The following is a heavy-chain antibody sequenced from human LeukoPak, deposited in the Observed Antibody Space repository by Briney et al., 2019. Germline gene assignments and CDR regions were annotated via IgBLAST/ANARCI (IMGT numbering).Heavy chain of an antibody. V-gene: IGHV1-8*03. J-gene: IGHJ4*02. D-gene: IGHD3-16*01. CDR1: GYTFTSYD. CDR2: MNPNSGNT. Sequence: ASVKVSCKASGYTFTSYDINWVRQATGQGLEWMGWMNPNSGNTGYAQKFQGRVTITRNTSISTAYMELSSLRSEDTAAYYCARGRLRLYPPTRPKKIYYFDYWGQGTLVTVSS. CDR3: ARGRLRLYPPTRPKKIYYFDY.